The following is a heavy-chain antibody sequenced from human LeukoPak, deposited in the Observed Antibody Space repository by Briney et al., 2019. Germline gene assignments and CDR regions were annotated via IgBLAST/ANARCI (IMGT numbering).Heavy chain of an antibody. CDR3: ARVKMTTVTTYDY. D-gene: IGHD4-17*01. V-gene: IGHV1-2*06. Sequence: GASVKVSCKASGYTFTGYYMHWVRQAPGQGLEWMGRINPNSGGTNYAQKFQGRVTMTRDTSISTAYMELSRLRSDDTAVYYCARVKMTTVTTYDYWGQGTLVTASS. CDR1: GYTFTGYY. CDR2: INPNSGGT. J-gene: IGHJ4*02.